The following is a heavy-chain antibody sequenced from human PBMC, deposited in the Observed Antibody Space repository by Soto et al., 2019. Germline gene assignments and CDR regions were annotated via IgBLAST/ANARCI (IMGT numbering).Heavy chain of an antibody. J-gene: IGHJ4*02. Sequence: GGSLRLSCAASGFTFSSYAMSWVRQAPGKGLEWVSAISGSGGSTYYADSVKGRFTISRDNSKNTLYLQMNSLRAEDTAVYYCAKESLGVNYDILTGYAGDGFDYWGQGTLVTVSS. D-gene: IGHD3-9*01. CDR3: AKESLGVNYDILTGYAGDGFDY. CDR2: ISGSGGST. V-gene: IGHV3-23*01. CDR1: GFTFSSYA.